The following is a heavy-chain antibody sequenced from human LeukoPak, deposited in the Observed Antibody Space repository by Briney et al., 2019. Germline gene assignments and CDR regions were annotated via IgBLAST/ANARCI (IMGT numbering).Heavy chain of an antibody. J-gene: IGHJ5*02. V-gene: IGHV3-30*04. D-gene: IGHD6-13*01. CDR2: ISYDGSNK. Sequence: GGSLRLSCAASGFTFSSYAMHWVRQAPGKGLEWVAVISYDGSNKYYADSVKGRFTISRDNSKNTLYLQMNSLRAEVTAVYYCARARIATAGWFDPWGQGTLVTVSS. CDR3: ARARIATAGWFDP. CDR1: GFTFSSYA.